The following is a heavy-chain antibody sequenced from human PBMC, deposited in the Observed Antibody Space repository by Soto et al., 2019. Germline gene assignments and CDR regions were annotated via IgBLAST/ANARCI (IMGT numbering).Heavy chain of an antibody. J-gene: IGHJ3*02. Sequence: EVQLVESGGDLAQPGGSLRLSCAASGFTLSNFWVNWVRQAPGKGLEWVANIKQGGIEKYYVDSGKGRFTISRDDTKNSLFLQMNNLRAEDTAVYYCLVTTSAFDIWGRGTTVTVSS. V-gene: IGHV3-7*01. CDR2: IKQGGIEK. CDR1: GFTLSNFW. CDR3: LVTTSAFDI. D-gene: IGHD4-17*01.